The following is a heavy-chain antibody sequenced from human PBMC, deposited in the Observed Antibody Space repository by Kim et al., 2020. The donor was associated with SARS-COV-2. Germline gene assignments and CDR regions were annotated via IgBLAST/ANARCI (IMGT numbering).Heavy chain of an antibody. J-gene: IGHJ4*02. CDR1: GYTFTGYY. CDR3: ARGPSMVGGVIGDLDY. CDR2: INPNSGTT. D-gene: IGHD3-10*01. Sequence: ASVKVSCKASGYTFTGYYMHWVRQAPGQGLEWMGWINPNSGTTNYAQKFQGRVIMTRDTSVSTAYMELSRLRSDDPAVCYCARGPSMVGGVIGDLDYWGQGTLVTVSS. V-gene: IGHV1-2*02.